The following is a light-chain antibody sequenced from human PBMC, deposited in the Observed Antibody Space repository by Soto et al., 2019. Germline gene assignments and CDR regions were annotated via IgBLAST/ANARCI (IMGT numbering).Light chain of an antibody. CDR3: CSYAGSSFYV. Sequence: QSVLTQPASVSGSPGQSITISCTGTSSDVGSYNLVSWYQQHPGKAPKLMIYEVSKRPSGVSNRFSGSKSGNTASLTISGPQAEDEADYYCCSYAGSSFYVSGTGTKDTVL. CDR2: EVS. CDR1: SSDVGSYNL. J-gene: IGLJ1*01. V-gene: IGLV2-23*02.